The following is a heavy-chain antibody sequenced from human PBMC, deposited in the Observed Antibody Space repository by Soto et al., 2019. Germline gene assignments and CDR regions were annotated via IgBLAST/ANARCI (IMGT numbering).Heavy chain of an antibody. CDR1: GFTFSSYA. Sequence: GGSLRLSFAASGFTFSSYAMSWVRQAPGKGLEWVSAISGSGGSTYYADSVKGRFTISRDNSKNTLYLQMNSLRAENTAVYYCAKKEESGSYFDYYYYGMDVWGQGTTVTVSS. CDR3: AKKEESGSYFDYYYYGMDV. V-gene: IGHV3-23*01. D-gene: IGHD1-26*01. J-gene: IGHJ6*02. CDR2: ISGSGGST.